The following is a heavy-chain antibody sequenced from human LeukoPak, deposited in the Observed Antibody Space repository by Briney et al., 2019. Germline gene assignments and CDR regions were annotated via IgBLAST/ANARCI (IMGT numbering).Heavy chain of an antibody. J-gene: IGHJ4*02. CDR2: IYPGDSDT. D-gene: IGHD2-2*02. CDR1: GYSFTSYW. CDR3: ARQAGYCSSTSCYTRNYYFDY. Sequence: LGESLKISCKGSGYSFTSYWIGWVRQMPGKGLEWMGIIYPGDSDTRYSPSFQGQVTISVDKSISTAYLQWSSLKASDTAMYYCARQAGYCSSTSCYTRNYYFDYWGQGTLVTVSS. V-gene: IGHV5-51*01.